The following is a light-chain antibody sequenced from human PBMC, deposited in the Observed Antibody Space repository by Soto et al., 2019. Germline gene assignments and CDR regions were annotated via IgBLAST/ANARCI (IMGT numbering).Light chain of an antibody. CDR1: KLGDKY. J-gene: IGLJ1*01. Sequence: SYELTKPPSVSVSPGQTASITCSGDKLGDKYACWYQQNPGQSPVLVIYQDSKRPSGIPERFSGSNSGNTATLTISGTQAMDEADYYCQAWDSSTFYVFGTGTKVTVL. CDR2: QDS. V-gene: IGLV3-1*01. CDR3: QAWDSSTFYV.